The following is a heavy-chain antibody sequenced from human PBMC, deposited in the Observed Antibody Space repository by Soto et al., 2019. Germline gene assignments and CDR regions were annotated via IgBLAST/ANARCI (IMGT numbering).Heavy chain of an antibody. CDR2: IYHSGST. J-gene: IGHJ4*02. Sequence: PSETLSLTCTVSGGSISSGDYYWSWIRQPPGKGLEWIGYIYHSGSTYYNPSLKSRVTISVDTSKNQFSLKLSSVTAADTAVYYCARTPPLGYFDYWGQGTLVTVSS. CDR1: GGSISSGDYY. CDR3: ARTPPLGYFDY. V-gene: IGHV4-30-4*01.